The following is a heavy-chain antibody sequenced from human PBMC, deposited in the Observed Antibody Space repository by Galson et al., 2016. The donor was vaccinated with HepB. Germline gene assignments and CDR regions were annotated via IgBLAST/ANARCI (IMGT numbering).Heavy chain of an antibody. D-gene: IGHD4/OR15-4a*01. J-gene: IGHJ3*01. CDR1: GFTFTDYY. CDR3: AKSGVNTLGAFDV. CDR2: TSDKARSYTT. V-gene: IGHV3-72*01. Sequence: SLRLSCAASGFTFTDYYMDWVRQAPGKGLEWIGRTSDKARSYTTEYAASVKGRFTISRDNSKKSMCLQMNSLKTEDTAVYYCAKSGVNTLGAFDVWGQGTMLTVSS.